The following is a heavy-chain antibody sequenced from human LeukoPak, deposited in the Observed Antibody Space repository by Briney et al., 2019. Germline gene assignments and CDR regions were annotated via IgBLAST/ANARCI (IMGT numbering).Heavy chain of an antibody. CDR2: ISASGDTV. CDR1: GFDFTLYE. Sequence: GGSLRLSCAASGFDFTLYEMNWFRQAAGGGLEWIAYISASGDTVDYAESVKGRFTISRDNAKSSLFLHMNSLRVEDTAVYYCANGDSESSGREAEYFQHWGQGTLVTVSS. CDR3: ANGDSESSGREAEYFQH. D-gene: IGHD7-27*01. V-gene: IGHV3-48*03. J-gene: IGHJ1*01.